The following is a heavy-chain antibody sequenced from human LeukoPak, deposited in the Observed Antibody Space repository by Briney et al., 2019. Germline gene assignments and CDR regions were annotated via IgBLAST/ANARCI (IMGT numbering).Heavy chain of an antibody. D-gene: IGHD1-1*01. Sequence: PGGSLRLSCAAPGFTVSSNYMSWVRQAPGKGLEWVSVIYSGGSTYYADSVKGRFTISRDNSKNTLYLQMNSLRAEDTAVYYCARDRRVGWKVDWGQGTLVTVSS. V-gene: IGHV3-66*01. CDR1: GFTVSSNY. CDR2: IYSGGST. CDR3: ARDRRVGWKVD. J-gene: IGHJ4*02.